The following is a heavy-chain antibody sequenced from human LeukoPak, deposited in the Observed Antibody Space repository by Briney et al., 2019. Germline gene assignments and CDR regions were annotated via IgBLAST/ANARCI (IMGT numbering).Heavy chain of an antibody. CDR2: ISAYNGNT. D-gene: IGHD2-2*02. CDR3: ARDRCSSTSCYIDY. J-gene: IGHJ4*02. V-gene: IGHV1-18*01. CDR1: GYTFTSYA. Sequence: ASVKVSCKASGYTFTSYAMHWVRQAPGQRLEWMGWISAYNGNTNYAQKLQGRVTMTTDTSTSTAYMELRSLRSDDTAVYYCARDRCSSTSCYIDYWGQGTLVTVSS.